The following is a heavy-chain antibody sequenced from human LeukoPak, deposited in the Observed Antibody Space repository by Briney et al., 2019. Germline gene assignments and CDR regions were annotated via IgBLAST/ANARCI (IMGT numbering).Heavy chain of an antibody. V-gene: IGHV4-39*07. J-gene: IGHJ5*02. D-gene: IGHD3-22*01. Sequence: PSETLSLTCTVSGGSISSSSYYWGWIRQPPGKGLEWIGSIYYSGSTYYNPSLKSRVTISVDTSKNQFSLKLSSVTAADTAVYYCARAAYYYDSSGYGHNWFDPWGQGTLVTVSS. CDR3: ARAAYYYDSSGYGHNWFDP. CDR1: GGSISSSSYY. CDR2: IYYSGST.